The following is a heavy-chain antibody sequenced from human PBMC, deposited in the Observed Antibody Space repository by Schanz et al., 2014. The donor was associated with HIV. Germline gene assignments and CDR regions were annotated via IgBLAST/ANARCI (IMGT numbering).Heavy chain of an antibody. CDR1: GGIFSYHA. D-gene: IGHD3-10*01. J-gene: IGHJ4*02. V-gene: IGHV1-69*01. Sequence: QVQLVQSGAEVKKPGSSVKVSCKASGGIFSYHAINWVRQAPGQGLEWMGGIIPIFATPNYAQKFQGRVTITADESTSTAYMELSSLRSEDTAVYYCARVPKHNFGSGSYYPFDYWGQGTLVTVSS. CDR3: ARVPKHNFGSGSYYPFDY. CDR2: IIPIFATP.